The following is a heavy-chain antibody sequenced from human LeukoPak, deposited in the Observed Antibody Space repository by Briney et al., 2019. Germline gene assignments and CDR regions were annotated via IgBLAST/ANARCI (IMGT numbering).Heavy chain of an antibody. CDR1: GYIFTSYG. J-gene: IGHJ5*02. Sequence: AASVKVSCKTSGYIFTSYGMNWVRQAPGQGLEWMGWINPNSGGTNYAQKFQGRVTMTRDTSISTAYMELSRLRSDDTAVYYCARDLTTIFDGRKGFDPWGQGTLVTVSS. D-gene: IGHD3-3*01. V-gene: IGHV1-2*02. CDR3: ARDLTTIFDGRKGFDP. CDR2: INPNSGGT.